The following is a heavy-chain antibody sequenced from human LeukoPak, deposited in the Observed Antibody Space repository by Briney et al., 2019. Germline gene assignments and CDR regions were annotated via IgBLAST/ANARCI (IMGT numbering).Heavy chain of an antibody. Sequence: SETLSLTCTVSGGSISSGGYYWSWIRQHPGKGLEWIGYIYYSGSTNYNPSLKSRVTISVDTSKNQFSLKLSSVTAADTAVYYCARGSWSDYYFDYWGQGTLVTVSS. CDR1: GGSISSGGYY. J-gene: IGHJ4*02. D-gene: IGHD1-26*01. CDR3: ARGSWSDYYFDY. CDR2: IYYSGST. V-gene: IGHV4-61*08.